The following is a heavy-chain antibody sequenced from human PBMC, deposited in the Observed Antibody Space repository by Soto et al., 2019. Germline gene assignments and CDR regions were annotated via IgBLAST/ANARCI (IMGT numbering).Heavy chain of an antibody. CDR3: ARSKVGGSYYYYYYGMDV. V-gene: IGHV4-28*01. CDR1: GYSISSSNW. CDR2: IYYSGST. J-gene: IGHJ6*02. D-gene: IGHD1-26*01. Sequence: SETLSLTCAVSGYSISSSNWWGWIRQPPGKGLEWIGYIYYSGSTYYNPSLKSRVTMSVDTSKNQFSLKLSSVTAVDTAVYYCARSKVGGSYYYYYYGMDVWGQGTTVTV.